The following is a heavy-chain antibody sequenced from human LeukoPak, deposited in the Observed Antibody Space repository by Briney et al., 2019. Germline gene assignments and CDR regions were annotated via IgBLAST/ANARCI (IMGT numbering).Heavy chain of an antibody. CDR1: GYTFTSYG. Sequence: ASVKVSCKASGYTFTSYGISWVRQAPGQGLEWMGWISAYNGNANYAQKLQGRVTMTTDTSTSTAYMELRSLRSDDTAVYYCARHLVGATPWWYFDLWGRGTLVTVSS. CDR2: ISAYNGNA. D-gene: IGHD1-26*01. CDR3: ARHLVGATPWWYFDL. J-gene: IGHJ2*01. V-gene: IGHV1-18*01.